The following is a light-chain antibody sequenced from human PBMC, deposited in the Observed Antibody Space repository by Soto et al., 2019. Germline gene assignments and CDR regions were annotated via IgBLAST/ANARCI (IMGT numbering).Light chain of an antibody. CDR3: QSYDNSLSGYV. CDR2: TNS. CDR1: SSNIGARYD. V-gene: IGLV1-40*01. J-gene: IGLJ1*01. Sequence: QSALTQPPSVSGAPGQRVTISCTGSSSNIGARYDVHWYQQLPGTAPKLLIYTNSNRPSGVPDRFSGSKSGTSASLAITGLQAEDEADYYCQSYDNSLSGYVFGTGTKVTVL.